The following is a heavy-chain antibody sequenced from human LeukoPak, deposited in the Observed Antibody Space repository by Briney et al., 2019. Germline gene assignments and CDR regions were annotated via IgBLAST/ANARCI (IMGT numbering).Heavy chain of an antibody. J-gene: IGHJ4*02. CDR3: ARDRGTMIVVVTSLFDY. D-gene: IGHD3-22*01. CDR2: INAGNGNT. V-gene: IGHV1-3*01. Sequence: GAPVTVSFTASGYTFTSYAMHWVRQAPGQRLEWMGWINAGNGNTKYSQKFQVRVTITRDTSASTAYMELSSLRSEDTAVYYCARDRGTMIVVVTSLFDYWGQGTLVTVSS. CDR1: GYTFTSYA.